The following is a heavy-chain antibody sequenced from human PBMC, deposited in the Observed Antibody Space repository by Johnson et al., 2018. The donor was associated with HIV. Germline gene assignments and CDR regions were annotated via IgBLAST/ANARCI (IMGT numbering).Heavy chain of an antibody. CDR3: ARDDPRSAFDI. Sequence: EQLVESGGGLVQPGGSLRLSCTTSGFTFSSYWMNWVRQAPGKGLEWVANIKQDGSEKYYVDSVKGRFTISRDNTKNSLYLQMNSLRAEDTAIYYCARDDPRSAFDIWGQWTMVTVSS. CDR2: IKQDGSEK. CDR1: GFTFSSYW. J-gene: IGHJ3*02. V-gene: IGHV3-7*05.